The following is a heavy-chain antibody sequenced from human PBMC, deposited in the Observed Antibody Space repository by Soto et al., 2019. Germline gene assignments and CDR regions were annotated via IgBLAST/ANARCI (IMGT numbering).Heavy chain of an antibody. CDR2: ISYDGSNK. J-gene: IGHJ6*02. CDR3: AKVGFSGSSTYYYYYGMDV. D-gene: IGHD1-26*01. V-gene: IGHV3-30*18. CDR1: GFTFSNYG. Sequence: PGGSLRLSCAASGFTFSNYGMHWVRQAPGKGLGWVAVISYDGSNKYHADSVKGRFTISRDNSKNTLYLQMNSLRAEDTAVYYCAKVGFSGSSTYYYYYGMDVWGQGTTVTVSS.